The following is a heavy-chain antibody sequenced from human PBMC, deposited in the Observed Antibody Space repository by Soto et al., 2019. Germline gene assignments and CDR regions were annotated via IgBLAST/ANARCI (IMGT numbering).Heavy chain of an antibody. J-gene: IGHJ4*02. CDR1: GFTVSNNY. CDR3: ATGPGGGGY. CDR2: IYSGGYT. V-gene: IGHV3-53*01. D-gene: IGHD3-10*01. Sequence: EVQLVESGGGLIQPGGSLRLSCAVSGFTVSNNYMSWVRQAPGKGLEGVSVIYSGGYTAYGDSVKGRFTISRDNSNNNLYLQMKSRRAAARAVFYWATGPGGGGYWGQGTLVTVSS.